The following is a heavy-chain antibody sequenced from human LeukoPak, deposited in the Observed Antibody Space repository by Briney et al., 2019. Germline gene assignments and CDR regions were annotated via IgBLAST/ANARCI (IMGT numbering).Heavy chain of an antibody. CDR1: GFTFSTYG. J-gene: IGHJ4*02. V-gene: IGHV3-30*02. Sequence: GGSLRLSCAASGFTFSTYGMHWVRQAPGKGLERVAFIRYDGSKKYYADSVKGRFTISRDNSKNTLFLQMNSLRTEDTAVYYCAKGAGSSWYSDYWGQGTLVTVSS. CDR3: AKGAGSSWYSDY. D-gene: IGHD6-13*01. CDR2: IRYDGSKK.